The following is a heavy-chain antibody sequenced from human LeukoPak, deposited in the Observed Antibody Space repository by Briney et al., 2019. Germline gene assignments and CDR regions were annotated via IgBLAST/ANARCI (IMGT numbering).Heavy chain of an antibody. J-gene: IGHJ4*02. V-gene: IGHV1-69*13. CDR1: GGTFSSYA. Sequence: SVKVSCKASGGTFSSYAISWVRQAPGQGLEWMGGIIPIFGTANYAQKFQGRVTITADESTSTAYMELSSLRSEDTAVYYCAKWYLVLNYFDYWGQGTLVTVSS. CDR2: IIPIFGTA. D-gene: IGHD2-15*01. CDR3: AKWYLVLNYFDY.